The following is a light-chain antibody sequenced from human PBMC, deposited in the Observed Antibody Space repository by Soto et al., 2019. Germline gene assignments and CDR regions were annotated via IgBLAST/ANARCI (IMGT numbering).Light chain of an antibody. CDR1: SSDVGGYNY. V-gene: IGLV2-11*01. CDR2: DVF. Sequence: QSVLTQPRSVSGSPGQSVTISCTGTSSDVGGYNYVSWYQQLPGKAPKLRIYDVFKRPSGVPDRFSGSKSGNTASLTISGLQTGDEADYYCCSYADIVLFGGGTKLTVL. J-gene: IGLJ2*01. CDR3: CSYADIVL.